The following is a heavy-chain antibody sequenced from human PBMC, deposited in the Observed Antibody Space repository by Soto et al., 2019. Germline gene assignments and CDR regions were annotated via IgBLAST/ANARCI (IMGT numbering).Heavy chain of an antibody. V-gene: IGHV3-30*18. CDR1: GFTLSNFG. J-gene: IGHJ4*02. CDR3: AKARGYHHVFGQTILDY. D-gene: IGHD3-3*01. Sequence: VGSLRLSCAVSGFTLSNFGMHWVRQAPGKGLEWVAVISYNGNNEYYADSVKGRFTISRENSKSTLFLQMNSLRTDDTAVYYCAKARGYHHVFGQTILDYWGQGTLVTVSS. CDR2: ISYNGNNE.